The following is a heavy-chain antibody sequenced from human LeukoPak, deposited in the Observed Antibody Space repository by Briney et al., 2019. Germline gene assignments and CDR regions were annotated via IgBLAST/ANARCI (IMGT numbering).Heavy chain of an antibody. Sequence: PSETLSLTCTVSGGSISSGSYYWRWIRQPAGKGLEWIGRIYTSRSTNYNPSLKSRVTISVDTSKNQFSLKLSSVTAADTAVYYCARGRPFDIWGQGTMVTVSS. CDR3: ARGRPFDI. CDR1: GGSISSGSYY. CDR2: IYTSRST. V-gene: IGHV4-61*02. J-gene: IGHJ3*02.